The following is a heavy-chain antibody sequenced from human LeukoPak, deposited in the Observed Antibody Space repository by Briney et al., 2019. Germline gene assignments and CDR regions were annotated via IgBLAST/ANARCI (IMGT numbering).Heavy chain of an antibody. CDR3: ARDSSIQLWSPYYYYMDV. Sequence: SQTLSLTCTVSGGSISSGSYYWSWIRQPAGKGLEWIGRFYTSGSTNYNPSLKSRVTISVDTSKNQFSLKLSSVTAADTAVYYCARDSSIQLWSPYYYYMDVWGKGTTVTVSS. CDR1: GGSISSGSYY. J-gene: IGHJ6*03. V-gene: IGHV4-61*02. CDR2: FYTSGST. D-gene: IGHD5-18*01.